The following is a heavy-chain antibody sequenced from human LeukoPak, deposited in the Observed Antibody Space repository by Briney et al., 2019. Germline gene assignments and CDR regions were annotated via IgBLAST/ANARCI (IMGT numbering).Heavy chain of an antibody. Sequence: PGGSLRLSCAASGFTFSSYAMHWVRQAPGKGPEWVAVISYDGSNKYYADSVKGRFTISRDNSKNTLYLQMNSLRAEDTAVYYCARDPPREWLKYYFDYWGQGTLVTVSS. D-gene: IGHD6-19*01. CDR2: ISYDGSNK. CDR3: ARDPPREWLKYYFDY. CDR1: GFTFSSYA. V-gene: IGHV3-30-3*01. J-gene: IGHJ4*02.